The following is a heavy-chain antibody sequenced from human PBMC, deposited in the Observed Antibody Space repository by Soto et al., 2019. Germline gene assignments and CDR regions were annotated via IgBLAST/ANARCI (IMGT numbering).Heavy chain of an antibody. CDR1: GFTFSIYA. Sequence: EVQLLESGGGLVQPGGSLRLSCAAAGFTFSIYAMSWVRQAPGKGLEWVSAISGSGGSTYYADSVKGRFTISRDNYKNTLYLQMNSLRADDTAVYYCAKATRGGAATLIRDYWGQGTLVTVCS. J-gene: IGHJ4*02. D-gene: IGHD6-13*01. CDR2: ISGSGGST. V-gene: IGHV3-23*01. CDR3: AKATRGGAATLIRDY.